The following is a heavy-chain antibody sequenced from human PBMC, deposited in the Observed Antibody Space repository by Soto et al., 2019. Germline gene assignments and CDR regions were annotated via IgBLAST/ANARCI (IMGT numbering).Heavy chain of an antibody. Sequence: PSETLSLTCTVPGGSISSGGYSWSWIRQPPGKGLECMGYIYYSGITYYSPSLKSRVTISVDTSKNQFSLRLSSVTAADTAVYYCAREGDCTNGVCYDYWGQGTLVTVSS. CDR1: GGSISSGGYS. V-gene: IGHV4-30-4*01. J-gene: IGHJ4*02. CDR3: AREGDCTNGVCYDY. D-gene: IGHD2-8*01. CDR2: IYYSGIT.